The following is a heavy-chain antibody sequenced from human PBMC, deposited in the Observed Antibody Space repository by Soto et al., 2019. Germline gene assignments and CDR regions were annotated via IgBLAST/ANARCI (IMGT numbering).Heavy chain of an antibody. V-gene: IGHV3-53*01. CDR1: GFTVSSNY. CDR3: VAPKWLQLGSSPNPFDY. J-gene: IGHJ4*02. D-gene: IGHD5-12*01. CDR2: IYSGGST. Sequence: EVQLVESGGGLIQPGGSLRLSCAASGFTVSSNYMSWVRQAPGKGLEWVSVIYSGGSTYYADSVKGRFTISRDNSKNTLYLQMNSLRAEDTAVYYCVAPKWLQLGSSPNPFDYWGQGTLVTVSS.